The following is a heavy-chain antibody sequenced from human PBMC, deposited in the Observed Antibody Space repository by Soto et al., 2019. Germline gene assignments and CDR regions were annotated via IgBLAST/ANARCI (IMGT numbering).Heavy chain of an antibody. CDR1: GNSISGTSSF. CDR3: ARVANLGYSYGDRWYYYMDV. CDR2: VYYSGST. J-gene: IGHJ6*03. V-gene: IGHV4-61*05. Sequence: SETLSLTCTVSGNSISGTSSFWAWIRQPPGKKLEWIGSVYYSGSTNYNSSLKSRVTISVDTSKNQFSLKLSSVTAADTAVYYCARVANLGYSYGDRWYYYMDVWGIGTTVTVSS. D-gene: IGHD5-18*01.